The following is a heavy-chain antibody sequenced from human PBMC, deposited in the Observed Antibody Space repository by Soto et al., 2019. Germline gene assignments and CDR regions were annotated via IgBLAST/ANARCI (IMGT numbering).Heavy chain of an antibody. Sequence: PSETLSLTCTVSGGSISSYYWSWIRQPPGKGLEWIGYIYYSGSTNYNPSLKSRVTISVDTSKNQFSLKLSSVTAADTAVYYCASFTRMGPRNYFDYWGQGTLVTVSS. D-gene: IGHD2-8*01. CDR1: GGSISSYY. V-gene: IGHV4-59*01. CDR2: IYYSGST. J-gene: IGHJ4*02. CDR3: ASFTRMGPRNYFDY.